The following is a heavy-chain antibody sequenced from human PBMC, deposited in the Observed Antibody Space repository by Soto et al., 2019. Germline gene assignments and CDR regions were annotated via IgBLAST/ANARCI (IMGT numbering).Heavy chain of an antibody. J-gene: IGHJ4*02. CDR1: GGTFSRHG. D-gene: IGHD3-22*01. CDR3: ARGWGYHNNDYYYAY. V-gene: IGHV1-69*01. Sequence: QVQLVQSGAEVRKPGSSVNVSCKASGGTFSRHGISWVRQAPGQGLEWMGGIIPIFGKANHAQKFQGRVTITADESTSTAYMELSSLRSEDTAVYYCARGWGYHNNDYYYAYWGPGTLVIVSS. CDR2: IIPIFGKA.